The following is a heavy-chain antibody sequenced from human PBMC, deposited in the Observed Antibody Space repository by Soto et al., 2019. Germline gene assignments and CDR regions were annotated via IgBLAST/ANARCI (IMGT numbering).Heavy chain of an antibody. D-gene: IGHD3-10*01. V-gene: IGHV1-3*01. CDR1: GYTFTSYA. Sequence: QVQLVQSGAEVKKPGASVKVSCKASGYTFTSYAMHWVRQAPGQRLEWMGWINAGNGNTKYSQKFQGRVTITRDTSASTAYMELSSLRSEDTAVYYCARDGGTLGGSRSYYTLYWYFDLWGRGTLVTVSS. CDR3: ARDGGTLGGSRSYYTLYWYFDL. J-gene: IGHJ2*01. CDR2: INAGNGNT.